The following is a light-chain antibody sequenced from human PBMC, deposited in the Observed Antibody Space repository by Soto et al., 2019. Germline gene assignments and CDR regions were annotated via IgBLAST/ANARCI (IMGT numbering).Light chain of an antibody. Sequence: QPVLTQPPSASGTPGQRVTISCSGSTSNIGSNTVNWYQQLPGTAPKLLMWRNNQRPSGVPDRFSGSKSATSASLAISGLQSEDEADYYCAAWDDSLSGVVFGGGTKLTVL. V-gene: IGLV1-44*01. CDR3: AAWDDSLSGVV. CDR2: RNN. J-gene: IGLJ3*02. CDR1: TSNIGSNT.